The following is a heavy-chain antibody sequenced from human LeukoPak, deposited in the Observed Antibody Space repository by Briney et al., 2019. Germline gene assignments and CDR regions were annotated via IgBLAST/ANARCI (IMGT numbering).Heavy chain of an antibody. CDR3: ARDRRFLEWLPVGGWFDP. J-gene: IGHJ5*02. CDR2: IIPIFGTA. D-gene: IGHD3-3*01. V-gene: IGHV1-69*05. CDR1: GGTFSSYA. Sequence: ASVKVSCKASGGTFSSYAISWVRQAPGQGLEWMGRIIPIFGTANYAQKLQGRVTMTTDTSTSTAYMELRSLRSDDTAVYYCARDRRFLEWLPVGGWFDPWGQGTLVTVSS.